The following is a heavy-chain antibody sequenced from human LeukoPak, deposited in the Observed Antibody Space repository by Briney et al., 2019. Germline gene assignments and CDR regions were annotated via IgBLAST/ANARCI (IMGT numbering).Heavy chain of an antibody. CDR2: INPSVGGT. J-gene: IGHJ4*02. Sequence: ASVKVSCKAFGYGFTSYYIHWVRQAPGQGLEWMGIINPSVGGTTYARKFQGRVTMTRDTSISTAYMELSRLRSDDTAVYYCRTDRYGDYGDYIDYWGQGTLVTVSS. CDR3: RTDRYGDYGDYIDY. CDR1: GYGFTSYY. V-gene: IGHV1-46*01. D-gene: IGHD4-17*01.